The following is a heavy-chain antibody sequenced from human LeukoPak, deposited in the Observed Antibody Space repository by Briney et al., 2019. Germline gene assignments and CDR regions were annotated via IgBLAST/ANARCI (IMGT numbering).Heavy chain of an antibody. Sequence: ASVKVSCKASGYTFTGYYMHWVRQAPGQGLAWMGWINPNSGGTNYAQKFQGRVTMTRDTSISTAYMELSRLRSDDTAVYYCARYCSSTSCSDAFDIWGQGTMVTVSS. CDR2: INPNSGGT. D-gene: IGHD2-2*01. CDR1: GYTFTGYY. CDR3: ARYCSSTSCSDAFDI. J-gene: IGHJ3*02. V-gene: IGHV1-2*02.